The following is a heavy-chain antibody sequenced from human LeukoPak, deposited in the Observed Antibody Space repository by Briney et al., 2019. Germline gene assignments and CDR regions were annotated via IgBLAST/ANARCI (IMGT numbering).Heavy chain of an antibody. CDR2: IYSGGST. J-gene: IGHJ3*02. Sequence: GGSLRLSCAASGFTVSSNYMSWVRQAPGKGLEWVSVIYSGGSTYYADSVKGRFTISRDNSKNTLYLQMNSLRAEDTAVYYCAKGRKYSSSFDAFDIWGQGTMVAVSS. CDR1: GFTVSSNY. V-gene: IGHV3-53*01. CDR3: AKGRKYSSSFDAFDI. D-gene: IGHD6-6*01.